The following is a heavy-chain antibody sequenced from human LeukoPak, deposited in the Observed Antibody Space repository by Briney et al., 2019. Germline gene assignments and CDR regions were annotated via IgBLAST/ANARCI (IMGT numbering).Heavy chain of an antibody. V-gene: IGHV3-30*09. D-gene: IGHD3-10*01. CDR3: ARDHYYGSGSPPGDTFDI. CDR1: GFTFSSYA. Sequence: GGSLRLSCAASGFTFSSYAIHWVRQAPGKGLEWVAFISYDGSDKFYADSVKGRFAISRDNSKNTLYLQMNSLRAEDTAVYYCARDHYYGSGSPPGDTFDIWGQGTMVTVSS. J-gene: IGHJ3*02. CDR2: ISYDGSDK.